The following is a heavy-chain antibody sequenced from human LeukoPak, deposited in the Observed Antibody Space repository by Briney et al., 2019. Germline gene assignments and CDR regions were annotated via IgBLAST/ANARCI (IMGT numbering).Heavy chain of an antibody. D-gene: IGHD3-10*01. V-gene: IGHV1-69*06. CDR3: ARAPYLTGRRGYFDY. CDR2: IIPIFGTA. CDR1: GGTFSSYA. Sequence: ASVKVSCKASGGTFSSYAISWVRQAPGQGLEWMGGIIPIFGTANYAQKFQGRVTITADKSTSTAYMELSSMRSEDTAVYYCARAPYLTGRRGYFDYWGQGTLVTVSS. J-gene: IGHJ4*02.